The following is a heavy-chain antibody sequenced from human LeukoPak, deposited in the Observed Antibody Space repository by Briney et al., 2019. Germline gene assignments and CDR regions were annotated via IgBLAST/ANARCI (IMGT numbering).Heavy chain of an antibody. Sequence: GGSLRLSCAASGFTLSDQFMDWVRQAPGKGLKWIGRSRSKSRSHTTEYAASVKGRFTISGDDSGNLVYLQMNSLITEDTAVYFCTRDGGSRGNTAFTIWGQGTEVTVSS. J-gene: IGHJ3*02. CDR2: SRSKSRSHTT. D-gene: IGHD2-15*01. V-gene: IGHV3-72*01. CDR3: TRDGGSRGNTAFTI. CDR1: GFTLSDQF.